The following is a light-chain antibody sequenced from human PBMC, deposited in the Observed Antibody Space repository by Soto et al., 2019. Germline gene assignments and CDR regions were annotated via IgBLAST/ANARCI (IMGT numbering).Light chain of an antibody. V-gene: IGLV2-14*01. Sequence: QSALTQPASVSGSPGQSITISCTGISSDGDYYKDVSWYQQHPGKAPKLMIYEVTYRPSGVSNRFSGSKSGNTASLTISGLQAEAEADYCRSSYTASSTVFGTGTKVPDL. J-gene: IGLJ1*01. CDR2: EVT. CDR1: SSDGDYYKD. CDR3: SSYTASSTV.